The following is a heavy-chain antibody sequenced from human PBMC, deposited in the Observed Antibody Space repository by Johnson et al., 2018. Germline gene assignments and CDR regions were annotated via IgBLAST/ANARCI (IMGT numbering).Heavy chain of an antibody. CDR1: GYTFTNYD. D-gene: IGHD3-10*01. CDR3: ARGKDRSGTFYPRF. CDR2: MNPSSANT. J-gene: IGHJ4*02. V-gene: IGHV1-8*03. Sequence: QVQLVQSGAEVKKPGASVKVSCKASGYTFTNYDIIWIRQATGQGPEWMGWMNPSSANTGYAQKFQGRVTITMDTSITTAYMELSDLRSEDTALYYCARGKDRSGTFYPRFWGQGTLVTVSS.